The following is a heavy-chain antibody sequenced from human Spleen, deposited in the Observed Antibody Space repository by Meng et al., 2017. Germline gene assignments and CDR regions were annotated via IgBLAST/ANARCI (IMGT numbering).Heavy chain of an antibody. J-gene: IGHJ4*02. V-gene: IGHV1-3*04. D-gene: IGHD1-26*01. Sequence: QVQLLQFGAGVKMPGASLRISCKASGYSFTHYALHWVRQAPGKGLEWVGWINTGKVYTNYSQKFQDRVTINRDTSASTVYMEMSSLTSEDTAIYYCVRDDPYMNGRGSGYWGQGTLVTVSS. CDR2: INTGKVYT. CDR1: GYSFTHYA. CDR3: VRDDPYMNGRGSGY.